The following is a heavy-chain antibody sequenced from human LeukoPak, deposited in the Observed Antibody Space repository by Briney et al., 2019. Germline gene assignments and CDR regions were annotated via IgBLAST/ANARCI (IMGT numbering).Heavy chain of an antibody. CDR1: GGSISSSSYY. D-gene: IGHD4-17*01. J-gene: IGHJ6*02. CDR3: ARDSAVTTPYYYYGMDV. V-gene: IGHV4-39*07. Sequence: PSETLSLTCTVSGGSISSSSYYWGWIRQPPGKGLEWIGSIYYSGSTYYNPSLKSRVTISVDTSKNQFSLKLSSVTAADTAVYYCARDSAVTTPYYYYGMDVWGQGTTVTVSS. CDR2: IYYSGST.